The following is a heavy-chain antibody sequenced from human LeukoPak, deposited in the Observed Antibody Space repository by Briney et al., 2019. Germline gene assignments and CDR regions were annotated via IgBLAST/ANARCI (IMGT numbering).Heavy chain of an antibody. V-gene: IGHV1-2*02. D-gene: IGHD4-17*01. CDR3: ARDGATVTTRRSENYYYYYYMDV. J-gene: IGHJ6*03. CDR1: GYTFTGYY. Sequence: GASVKVSCKASGYTFTGYYMHWVRQAPGQGLEWMGWINPNSGGTNYAQKFQGRVTMTRDTSISTAYMELSRLRSDDTAVYYCARDGATVTTRRSENYYYYYYMDVWGKGTTVTVSS. CDR2: INPNSGGT.